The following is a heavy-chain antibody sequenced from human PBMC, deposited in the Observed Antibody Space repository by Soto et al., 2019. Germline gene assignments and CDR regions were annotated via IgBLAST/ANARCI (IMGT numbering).Heavy chain of an antibody. CDR3: ARNLYDLWSGSQYYFDY. Sequence: VQLVQSGAEVKRPGASVKVSCKASGYTFNNYYMHWVRQAPGQGLEWMATINPSGGSRSHAHKFQGRVTMTRDTSTSTLYMELSSLTSEDTAVYYCARNLYDLWSGSQYYFDYWCQGALVTGSS. V-gene: IGHV1-46*02. D-gene: IGHD3-3*01. CDR2: INPSGGSR. J-gene: IGHJ4*02. CDR1: GYTFNNYY.